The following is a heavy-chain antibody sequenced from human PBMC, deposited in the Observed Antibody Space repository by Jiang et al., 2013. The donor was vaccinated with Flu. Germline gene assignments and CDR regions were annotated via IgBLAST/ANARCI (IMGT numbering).Heavy chain of an antibody. D-gene: IGHD6-19*01. CDR3: ARVSGAYSGWVDY. Sequence: TISRDNAKNSLYLQMNSLRAEDTAVYYCARVSGAYSGWVDYWGQGTLVTVSS. J-gene: IGHJ4*02. V-gene: IGHV3-11*06.